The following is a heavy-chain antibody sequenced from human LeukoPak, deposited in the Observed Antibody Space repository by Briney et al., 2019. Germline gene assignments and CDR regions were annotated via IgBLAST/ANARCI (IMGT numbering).Heavy chain of an antibody. CDR1: GGSISSSNW. Sequence: SETLSLTCAVSGGSISSSNWWSWVRQPPGKGLEWIGEIYHSGSTNYNPSLKSRVTISVDTSKNQFSLKLSSVTAADTAVYYCAREVTYYDSSGYYYGGYYYYYMDVWGKGTTVTISS. D-gene: IGHD3-22*01. J-gene: IGHJ6*03. CDR3: AREVTYYDSSGYYYGGYYYYYMDV. V-gene: IGHV4-4*02. CDR2: IYHSGST.